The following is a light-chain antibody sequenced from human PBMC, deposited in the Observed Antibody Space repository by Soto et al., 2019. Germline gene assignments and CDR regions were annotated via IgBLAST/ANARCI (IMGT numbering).Light chain of an antibody. CDR2: WAS. CDR3: QQYFSAPLT. V-gene: IGKV4-1*01. CDR1: QSVLYSSNNKNY. Sequence: DIVMTQSPDSLAVSLGERATINCKSSQSVLYSSNNKNYLAWYQQKPGQPPKLLIYWASTRESGVPDRFRGSGSATDFTLTISSLQAEDVAVYYCQQYFSAPLTFGGGTKVPIK. J-gene: IGKJ4*01.